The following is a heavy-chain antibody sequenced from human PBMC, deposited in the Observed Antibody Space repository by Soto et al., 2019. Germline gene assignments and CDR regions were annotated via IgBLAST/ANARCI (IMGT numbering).Heavy chain of an antibody. CDR1: GGSFSGDY. CDR3: ARGASTERYFSPSGGAWFDP. D-gene: IGHD3-9*01. CDR2: INHSGIT. J-gene: IGHJ5*02. Sequence: QVQLQQWGEGLLKPSETLSLTCAVYGGSFSGDYWNWIRQSPGKGLEWIGEINHSGITNYNPSLKSQYTIYVDTSQEQFTLQLTSVTAADTAVYYCARGASTERYFSPSGGAWFDPWGQGTLVTVSS. V-gene: IGHV4-34*02.